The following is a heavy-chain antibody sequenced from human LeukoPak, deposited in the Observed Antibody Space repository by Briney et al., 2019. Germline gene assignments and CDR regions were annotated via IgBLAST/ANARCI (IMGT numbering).Heavy chain of an antibody. CDR1: GYTFTSYG. J-gene: IGHJ5*02. D-gene: IGHD2-21*02. CDR2: ISAYNGNT. Sequence: GASVKVSCKASGYTFTSYGISWVRQAPGRGLEWMGWISAYNGNTNYAQKLQGRVTMTTDTSTSTAYMELRSLRSDDTAVYYYARHPRYYCGGDCYSGWFDPWGQGTLVTVSS. V-gene: IGHV1-18*01. CDR3: ARHPRYYCGGDCYSGWFDP.